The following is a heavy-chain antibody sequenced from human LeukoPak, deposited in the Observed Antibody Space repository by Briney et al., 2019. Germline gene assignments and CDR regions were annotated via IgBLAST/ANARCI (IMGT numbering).Heavy chain of an antibody. CDR2: MNPNSGNT. Sequence: ASVKVSCKASGYTFTSYDINWVRQATGQGLEWMGWMNPNSGNTGYAQKFQGRVTMTRNTSISTAYMELSSLRSEDTAVYYCARARKRVAWAWFDPWGQGTLVTVSS. V-gene: IGHV1-8*01. J-gene: IGHJ5*02. CDR1: GYTFTSYD. CDR3: ARARKRVAWAWFDP. D-gene: IGHD2-15*01.